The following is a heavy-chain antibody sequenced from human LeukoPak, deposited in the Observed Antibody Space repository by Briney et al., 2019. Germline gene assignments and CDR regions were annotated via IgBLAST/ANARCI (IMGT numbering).Heavy chain of an antibody. J-gene: IGHJ4*02. V-gene: IGHV1-46*01. D-gene: IGHD6-13*01. Sequence: GASVKVSCKAFGYTFTNNFMHWVRQAPGQGPEWMALISPTGSFTAYAQKFQGRVTLTRDLSTSTDYLELRSLRSEDTAVYYCARDSSAAGKFSELDYWGQGTLVTVSS. CDR1: GYTFTNNF. CDR2: ISPTGSFT. CDR3: ARDSSAAGKFSELDY.